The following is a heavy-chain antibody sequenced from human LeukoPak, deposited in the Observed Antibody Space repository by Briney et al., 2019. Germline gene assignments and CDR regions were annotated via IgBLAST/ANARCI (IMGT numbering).Heavy chain of an antibody. J-gene: IGHJ4*02. V-gene: IGHV4-59*02. CDR3: ARIHRYCSGGACYILDN. Sequence: PSETLSLTCVVSGGSVSGYYWGWIRQPPGRGLEWIGYVYYSGSTNYNPSFKSRITISVDTSRNQFSLQLSSVTAADTAVYYCARIHRYCSGGACYILDNWGQGTLVAVSS. D-gene: IGHD2-15*01. CDR2: VYYSGST. CDR1: GGSVSGYY.